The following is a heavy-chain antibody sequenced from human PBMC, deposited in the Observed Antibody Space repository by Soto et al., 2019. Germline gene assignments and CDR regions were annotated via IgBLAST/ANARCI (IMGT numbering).Heavy chain of an antibody. CDR2: ISFDGSNK. Sequence: QVQLVESGGGVVQSGRSLRLSCAASGFTFSNYAIHWVRQAPGRGLEWVTVISFDGSNKYYADSVKGRFTISRDNSKNTVYLQMNSLRVEDTAVYYCAKHGIAWDQTLSQPNWFDPWGQGTLVTVSS. D-gene: IGHD2-2*01. J-gene: IGHJ5*02. V-gene: IGHV3-30*18. CDR1: GFTFSNYA. CDR3: AKHGIAWDQTLSQPNWFDP.